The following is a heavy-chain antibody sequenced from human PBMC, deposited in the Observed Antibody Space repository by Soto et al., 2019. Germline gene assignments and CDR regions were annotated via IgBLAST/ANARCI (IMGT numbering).Heavy chain of an antibody. J-gene: IGHJ3*02. Sequence: QVQLQQWGAGLLKPSETLSLTCAVYGGSFSGYYWSWIRQPPGKGLEWIGEINHSGSTNYNPSLKRRVTISVDPSKTQFSLKLRSVTAADTAVYYCARLALRFHGAFDIWGQGTMVTVSS. V-gene: IGHV4-34*01. CDR2: INHSGST. D-gene: IGHD3-3*01. CDR1: GGSFSGYY. CDR3: ARLALRFHGAFDI.